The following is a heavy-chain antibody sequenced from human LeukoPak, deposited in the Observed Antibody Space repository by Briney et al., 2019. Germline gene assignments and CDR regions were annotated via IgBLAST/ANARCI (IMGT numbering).Heavy chain of an antibody. CDR3: ARGRTWNPRGARFDP. CDR1: GGSINSGGYY. D-gene: IGHD1-1*01. Sequence: PSETLSLTCTVSGGSINSGGYYWSWIRQHPGKGLEWIGYIYYSGSTYYNPSLKSRITISVDTSKNQFSLKLISVTAADTAVYYCARGRTWNPRGARFDPWGQGTLVTVSS. J-gene: IGHJ5*02. V-gene: IGHV4-31*03. CDR2: IYYSGST.